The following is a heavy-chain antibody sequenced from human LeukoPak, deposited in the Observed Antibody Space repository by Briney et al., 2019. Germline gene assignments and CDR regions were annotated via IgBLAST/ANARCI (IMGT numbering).Heavy chain of an antibody. J-gene: IGHJ4*02. V-gene: IGHV4-31*03. Sequence: KPSETLSLTCTVSGGSISSSSYYWGWIRQPPGKGLEWIGYIYYSGSTYYNPSLKSRVTISVDTSKNQFSLKLSSVTAADTAVYYCARGGDYYDSSAPFDYWGQGTLVTVSS. CDR2: IYYSGST. D-gene: IGHD3-22*01. CDR1: GGSISSSSYY. CDR3: ARGGDYYDSSAPFDY.